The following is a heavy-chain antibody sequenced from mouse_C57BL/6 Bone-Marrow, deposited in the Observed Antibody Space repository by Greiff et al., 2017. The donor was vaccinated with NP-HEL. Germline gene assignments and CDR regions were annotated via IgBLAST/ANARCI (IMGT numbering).Heavy chain of an antibody. CDR3: ARHELRLGWFAY. Sequence: QVQLQQSGPGLVAPSQSLSITCTVSGFSLTSYGVHWVRQPPGKGLEWLVVIWSDGSTTYNSALKSRLSISKDNSKSQVFLKMNSLQTDDTAMYYCARHELRLGWFAYWGQGTLVTVSA. V-gene: IGHV2-6-1*01. CDR1: GFSLTSYG. CDR2: IWSDGST. J-gene: IGHJ3*01. D-gene: IGHD3-2*02.